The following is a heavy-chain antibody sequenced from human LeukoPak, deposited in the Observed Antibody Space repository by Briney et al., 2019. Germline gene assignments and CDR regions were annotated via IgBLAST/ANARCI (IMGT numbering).Heavy chain of an antibody. D-gene: IGHD3-16*01. J-gene: IGHJ4*02. Sequence: SETLSLTCTVSGGSISSYYWSWIRQPPGKGLEWIGYIYYSGSTNYNPSLKSRVTISVDTSKNQFSLKLSPVTAADTAVYYCARESSMITFGGVITPYYFDYWGQGTLVTVSS. CDR2: IYYSGST. V-gene: IGHV4-59*01. CDR3: ARESSMITFGGVITPYYFDY. CDR1: GGSISSYY.